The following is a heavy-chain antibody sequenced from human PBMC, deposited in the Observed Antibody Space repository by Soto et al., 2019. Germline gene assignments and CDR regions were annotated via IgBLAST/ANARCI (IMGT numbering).Heavy chain of an antibody. V-gene: IGHV4-59*01. Sequence: SETLSLTCTVSGGSITSSYWSWIRKSPGKGLEWIGYVYSSGSTNYNPSLKSRVTMSVDTSKNQFYLNLSYVTAADTAVYYCAREGGRYCTGGSCQADYWGQGTLVTVSS. CDR2: VYSSGST. CDR3: AREGGRYCTGGSCQADY. J-gene: IGHJ4*02. D-gene: IGHD2-15*01. CDR1: GGSITSSY.